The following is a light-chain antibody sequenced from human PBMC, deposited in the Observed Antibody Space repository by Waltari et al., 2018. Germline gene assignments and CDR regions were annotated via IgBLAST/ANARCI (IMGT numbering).Light chain of an antibody. CDR3: SSYISSSTLEL. J-gene: IGLJ2*01. CDR2: DVS. CDR1: SSDVGTYNY. V-gene: IGLV2-14*03. Sequence: QSALTQPASVSGSPGQSITISCTGTSSDVGTYNYVSWYQQHPGKAPKLMIFDVSIRPSGFSIRVSGSKSDDTASLTISGLEAEDEADYYGSSYISSSTLELFGGGTSLTVL.